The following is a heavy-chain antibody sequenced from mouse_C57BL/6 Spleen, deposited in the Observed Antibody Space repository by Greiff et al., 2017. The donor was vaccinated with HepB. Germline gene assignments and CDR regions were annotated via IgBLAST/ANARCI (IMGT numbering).Heavy chain of an antibody. CDR1: GYTFTSYG. J-gene: IGHJ2*01. CDR2: IYPRSGNT. Sequence: QVQLQQSGAELARPGASVKLSCKASGYTFTSYGISWVKQRTGQGLEWIGEIYPRSGNTYYNEKFKGKATLTADKSSSTAYMELRSLTSEDSAVYFCSRDRIIITTVVGFDYWGQGTTLTVSS. D-gene: IGHD1-1*01. V-gene: IGHV1-81*01. CDR3: SRDRIIITTVVGFDY.